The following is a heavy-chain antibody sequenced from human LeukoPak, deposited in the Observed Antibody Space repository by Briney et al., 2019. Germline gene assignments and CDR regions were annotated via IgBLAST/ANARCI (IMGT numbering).Heavy chain of an antibody. CDR2: ISYDGSNK. D-gene: IGHD4-17*01. J-gene: IGHJ3*02. Sequence: PGRSLRLSCAASGFTFSSYAMHWVRQAPGKGLEWVAVISYDGSNKYYADSVKGRFTISRDNSKNTLYLQMNSLRAEDTAVYYCARDNGYGDYPDAFDIWGQGTMVTVSS. CDR3: ARDNGYGDYPDAFDI. V-gene: IGHV3-30-3*01. CDR1: GFTFSSYA.